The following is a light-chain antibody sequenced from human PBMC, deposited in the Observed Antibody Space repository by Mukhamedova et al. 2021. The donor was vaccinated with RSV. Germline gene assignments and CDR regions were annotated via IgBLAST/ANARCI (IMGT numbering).Light chain of an antibody. Sequence: TLSSGHSSSAIAWHQQQPAKGPRYLMMLYSDGSHGKGDGIPDRFPGSSSGAERSLTISTLKSGDEADSYCQTWGTGSHVFGTWTKV. V-gene: IGLV4-69*02. CDR3: QTWGTGSHV. CDR1: SGHSSSA. J-gene: IGLJ1*01. CDR2: LYSDGSH.